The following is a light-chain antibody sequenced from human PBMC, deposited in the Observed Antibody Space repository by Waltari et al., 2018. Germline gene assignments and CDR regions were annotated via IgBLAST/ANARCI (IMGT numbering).Light chain of an antibody. V-gene: IGLV1-47*01. CDR2: KNN. Sequence: QSVLTQPPSTSGTPGQRVTISSSASSSNAGPNYVSWYHKRPGTAPTPLIYKNNRRPSGVPDRFAGSKSGTSASLAIIGLQSEDEADYYCAAWDDSLNAWMFGGGTKLTVL. J-gene: IGLJ3*02. CDR1: SSNAGPNY. CDR3: AAWDDSLNAWM.